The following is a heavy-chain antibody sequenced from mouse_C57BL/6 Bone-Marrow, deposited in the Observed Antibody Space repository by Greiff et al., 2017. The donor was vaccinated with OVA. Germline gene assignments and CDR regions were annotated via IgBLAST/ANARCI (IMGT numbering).Heavy chain of an antibody. CDR2: IHPNSGST. CDR3: ARGPRGYYAMDY. J-gene: IGHJ4*01. V-gene: IGHV1-64*01. CDR1: GYTFTSYW. Sequence: QVQLQQSGAELVKPGASVKLSCKASGYTFTSYWMHWVKQRPGQGLEWIGMIHPNSGSTNYNEKFKSKATLTVDKSSSTAYMQLSSLTSEDSAVYYCARGPRGYYAMDYWGQGTSVTVSS.